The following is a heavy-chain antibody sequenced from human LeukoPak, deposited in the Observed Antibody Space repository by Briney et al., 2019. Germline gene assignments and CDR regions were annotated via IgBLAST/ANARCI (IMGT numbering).Heavy chain of an antibody. V-gene: IGHV1-69-2*01. D-gene: IGHD4-23*01. CDR2: VDPEDGET. CDR3: ATVGGNFNFDY. CDR1: GYTFTDYY. Sequence: ASVKVSRKVSGYTFTDYYMHWVQQAPGKGLEWMGLVDPEDGETIYAEKFQGRVTITADTSTDTAYMELSSLRSEDTAVYYCATVGGNFNFDYWGQGTLVTVSS. J-gene: IGHJ4*02.